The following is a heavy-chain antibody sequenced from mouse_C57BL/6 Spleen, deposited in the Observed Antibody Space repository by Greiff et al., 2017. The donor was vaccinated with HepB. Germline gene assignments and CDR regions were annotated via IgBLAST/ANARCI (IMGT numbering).Heavy chain of an antibody. CDR3: ARVGGSYGSSY. J-gene: IGHJ2*01. D-gene: IGHD1-1*01. V-gene: IGHV1-80*01. CDR2: IYPGDGDT. Sequence: VQLVESGAELVKPGASVKISCKASGYAFSSYWMNWVKQRPGKGLEWIGQIYPGDGDTNYNGKFKGKATLTADKSSSTAYMQLSSLTSEDSAVYFCARVGGSYGSSYWGQGTTLTVSS. CDR1: GYAFSSYW.